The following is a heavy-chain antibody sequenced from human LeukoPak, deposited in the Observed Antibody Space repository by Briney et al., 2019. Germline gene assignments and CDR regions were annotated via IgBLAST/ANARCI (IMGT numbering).Heavy chain of an antibody. J-gene: IGHJ5*02. Sequence: SVKVSCRASGGTFSSYTISWVRQAPGQGLEWMGGIIPIFGTANYAQKFQGRATITADESTSTAYMELSSLRSEDTAVYYCARGYYDFWSGYYKDWFDPWGQGTLVTVSS. CDR3: ARGYYDFWSGYYKDWFDP. D-gene: IGHD3-3*01. V-gene: IGHV1-69*01. CDR1: GGTFSSYT. CDR2: IIPIFGTA.